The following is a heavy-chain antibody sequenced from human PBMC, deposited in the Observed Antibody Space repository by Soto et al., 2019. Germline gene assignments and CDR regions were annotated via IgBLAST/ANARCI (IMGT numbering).Heavy chain of an antibody. CDR3: ARRMITFGGVIVVDWFYP. J-gene: IGHJ5*02. CDR1: GGSISSYY. CDR2: IYYSGST. D-gene: IGHD3-16*02. V-gene: IGHV4-59*01. Sequence: SETLSLTCTVSGGSISSYYWSWIRQPPGKGLEWIGYIYYSGSTNYNPSLKSRVTISVDTSKNQFSLKLSSVTAADTAVYYCARRMITFGGVIVVDWFYPWGQGTLVTVSS.